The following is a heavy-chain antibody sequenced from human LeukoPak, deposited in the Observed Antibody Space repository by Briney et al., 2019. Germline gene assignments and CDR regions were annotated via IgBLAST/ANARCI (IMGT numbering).Heavy chain of an antibody. Sequence: GGSLRPSCAASGFTFSSYEMNWVRQAPGKGLEWVSYISSSGRTRYYADSVKGRFTISRDNAKNSLYLQMNSLRAEDTAVYYCARHVVAVGFDYWGQGTLVTVSS. CDR2: ISSSGRTR. CDR1: GFTFSSYE. J-gene: IGHJ4*02. D-gene: IGHD1-26*01. V-gene: IGHV3-48*03. CDR3: ARHVVAVGFDY.